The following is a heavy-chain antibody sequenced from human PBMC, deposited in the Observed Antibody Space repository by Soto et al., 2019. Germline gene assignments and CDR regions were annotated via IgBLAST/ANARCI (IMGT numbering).Heavy chain of an antibody. J-gene: IGHJ5*02. CDR2: ISSSSSYI. CDR3: ARVLLGFDGYDSTLRTRGWFDP. CDR1: GFTFSSYS. Sequence: PGGSLRLSCAASGFTFSSYSMNWVRQAPGKGLEWVSSISSSSSYIYYADSVKGRFTISRDNAKNSLYLQMNSLRAEDTAVYYCARVLLGFDGYDSTLRTRGWFDPWGQGTLVTVSS. V-gene: IGHV3-21*01. D-gene: IGHD5-12*01.